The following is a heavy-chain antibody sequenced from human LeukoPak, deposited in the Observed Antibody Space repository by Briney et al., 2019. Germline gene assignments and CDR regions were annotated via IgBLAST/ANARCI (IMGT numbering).Heavy chain of an antibody. Sequence: SETLSLTCSVSGGFLTNYYWGWIRQPPGKGLEFIGYIHSDGTTNYDSSLQSRDAILLDTSKIQFSLWLYSVTVADAALYLCASPNLRGGEALHFDFWGQGTMVTVSS. V-gene: IGHV4-4*09. CDR3: ASPNLRGGEALHFDF. D-gene: IGHD3-16*01. CDR2: IHSDGTT. J-gene: IGHJ4*02. CDR1: GGFLTNYY.